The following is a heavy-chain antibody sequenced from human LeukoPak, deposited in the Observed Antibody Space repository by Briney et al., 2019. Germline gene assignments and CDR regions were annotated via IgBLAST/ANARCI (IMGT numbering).Heavy chain of an antibody. J-gene: IGHJ4*02. CDR1: GFTFDDYV. V-gene: IGHV3-20*04. D-gene: IGHD6-13*01. Sequence: GGSLRLSCAAPGFTFDDYVMSWVRQAPGMGLEWVSGINWSGGSTSYADSVKGRFTISRDNAKNSLYLQMNSLRAGDTALYYCARGIAAAPFDYWGQGTLVTVSS. CDR2: INWSGGST. CDR3: ARGIAAAPFDY.